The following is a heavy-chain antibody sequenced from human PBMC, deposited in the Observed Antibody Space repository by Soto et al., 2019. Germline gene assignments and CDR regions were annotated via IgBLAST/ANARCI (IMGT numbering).Heavy chain of an antibody. Sequence: QVQLVQSGAEVKKPGSSVKVSCKASGGTFSSYAISWVRQAPGQGLEWMGGIIHIFGTANYAQKFQGRVTITADESTSTAYMELSSLRSEDTAVYYCARVAAAGRYYYYYYGMDVWGQGTTVTVSS. CDR3: ARVAAAGRYYYYYYGMDV. J-gene: IGHJ6*02. D-gene: IGHD6-13*01. V-gene: IGHV1-69*01. CDR2: IIHIFGTA. CDR1: GGTFSSYA.